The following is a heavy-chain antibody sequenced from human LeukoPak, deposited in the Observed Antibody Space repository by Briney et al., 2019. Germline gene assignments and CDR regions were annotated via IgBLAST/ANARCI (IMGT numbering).Heavy chain of an antibody. CDR3: AKGSYYDSSGSFYFDY. CDR2: INSDGSWT. J-gene: IGHJ4*02. Sequence: GGSLRLSCAASGNYWMHWVRQAPGKGLVWVSHINSDGSWTSYADSVKGRFTISKDNAKNTVYLQVNSLGTEDTAAYYCAKGSYYDSSGSFYFDYWGQGTLVTVSS. D-gene: IGHD3-22*01. CDR1: GNYW. V-gene: IGHV3-74*01.